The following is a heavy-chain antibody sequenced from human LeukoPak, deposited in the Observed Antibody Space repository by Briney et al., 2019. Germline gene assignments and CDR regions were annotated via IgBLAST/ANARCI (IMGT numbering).Heavy chain of an antibody. CDR3: ARDGFTMVRGVIYFDY. Sequence: GGSLRLSCAASGLTFSSYWMSWVRQAPGKGLEWVANIKQDGSEKYYVDSVKGRFTISRDNAKNSLYLQMNSLRAEDTAVYYCARDGFTMVRGVIYFDYWGQGTLVTVSS. CDR1: GLTFSSYW. CDR2: IKQDGSEK. V-gene: IGHV3-7*01. D-gene: IGHD3-10*01. J-gene: IGHJ4*02.